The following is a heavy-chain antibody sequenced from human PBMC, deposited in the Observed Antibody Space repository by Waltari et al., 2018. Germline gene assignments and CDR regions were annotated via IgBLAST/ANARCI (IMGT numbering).Heavy chain of an antibody. D-gene: IGHD5-12*01. V-gene: IGHV3-23*03. Sequence: EVQLLESGGGLVQPGGSLRLSCAASGFTFSSYAMSWVRQAPGKGLEWVSVIYSGGSTYCADSVKGRFTISRDNSKNTLYLQMNSLRAEDTAVYYCAKKLGDGYGSRQDPFDYWGQGTLVTVSS. J-gene: IGHJ4*02. CDR1: GFTFSSYA. CDR3: AKKLGDGYGSRQDPFDY. CDR2: IYSGGST.